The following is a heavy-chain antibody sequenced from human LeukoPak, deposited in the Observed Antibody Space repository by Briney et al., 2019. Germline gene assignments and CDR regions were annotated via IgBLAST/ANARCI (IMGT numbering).Heavy chain of an antibody. V-gene: IGHV1-18*01. J-gene: IGHJ4*02. CDR1: GYTFTSYG. D-gene: IGHD3-10*01. CDR3: ARDYFAMVRGVIIIPLGY. Sequence: ASVKVSCKASGYTFTSYGISWVRQAPGQGLEWMGWISAYNGNTNYAQKLQGRVTMTTDTSTSTAYMELRSLRSDDTAVYYCARDYFAMVRGVIIIPLGYWGQGTLVTVSS. CDR2: ISAYNGNT.